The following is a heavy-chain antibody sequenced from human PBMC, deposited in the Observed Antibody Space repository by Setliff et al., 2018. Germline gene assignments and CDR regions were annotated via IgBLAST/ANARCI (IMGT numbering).Heavy chain of an antibody. D-gene: IGHD3-10*01. CDR2: IHPGGGSS. V-gene: IGHV1-46*01. J-gene: IGHJ5*02. CDR3: ARIGPSNWGIRGYNWLDP. Sequence: ASVKVSCKASGYTLSSYYMHWVRQAPGQGPEWMGIIHPGGGSSSSVQKFQGRVTMTRDTSTSTVYMELSSLTSEDTAMYYCARIGPSNWGIRGYNWLDPWGQGTLVTVSS. CDR1: GYTLSSYY.